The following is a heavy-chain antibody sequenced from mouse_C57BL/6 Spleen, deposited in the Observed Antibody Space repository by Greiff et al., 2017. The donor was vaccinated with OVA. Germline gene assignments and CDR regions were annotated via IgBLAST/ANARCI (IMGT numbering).Heavy chain of an antibody. CDR1: GFTFSDAW. V-gene: IGHV6-6*01. D-gene: IGHD4-1*01. Sequence: EVMLVESGGGLVQPGGSMKLSCAASGFTFSDAWMDWVRQSPEKGLEWVAEIRNKANNHATYYAESVKGRFTISRDDSKSSVYLQMNSLRAEDTGIYYCTRNWDVGYFDVWGTGTTVTVSS. J-gene: IGHJ1*03. CDR3: TRNWDVGYFDV. CDR2: IRNKANNHAT.